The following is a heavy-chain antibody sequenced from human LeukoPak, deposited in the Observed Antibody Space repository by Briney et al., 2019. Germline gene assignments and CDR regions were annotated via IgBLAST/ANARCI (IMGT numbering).Heavy chain of an antibody. Sequence: PGGSLRLSCAASGFTFSSYAMHWVRQAPGKGPEWVAAISYDGSTKYYTDSVKGRFTISRDNSENTLYLQMNRLRAEDTAVYYCAREVSVAVSNWFDPWGQGTLVTVSS. CDR2: ISYDGSTK. D-gene: IGHD6-19*01. V-gene: IGHV3-30-3*01. CDR1: GFTFSSYA. J-gene: IGHJ5*02. CDR3: AREVSVAVSNWFDP.